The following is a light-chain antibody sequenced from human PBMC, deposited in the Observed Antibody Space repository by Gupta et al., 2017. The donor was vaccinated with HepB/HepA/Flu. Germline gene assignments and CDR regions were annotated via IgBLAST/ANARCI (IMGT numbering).Light chain of an antibody. CDR2: RNN. J-gene: IGLJ3*02. Sequence: QAGLTQPPSLSKGLGQTATLTCTGNDYNVGYEGAIWLQQHRGHPPKLLSFRNNNRPSGISERFSASRSGNTASLTISGLQPEDEADYYCSTWDSSLSAWVFGGGTKLTVL. V-gene: IGLV10-54*04. CDR1: DYNVGYEG. CDR3: STWDSSLSAWV.